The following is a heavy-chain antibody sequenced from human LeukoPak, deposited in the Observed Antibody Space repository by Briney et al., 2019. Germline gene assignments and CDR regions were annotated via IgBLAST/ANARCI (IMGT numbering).Heavy chain of an antibody. Sequence: RPSETLSLTCAVYGGSFSGYYWSWIRQPPGKGLEWIGEINHSGSTNYNPSLKSRVTISVDTSKNQFSLKLSSVTAADTAVYYCARARGAGTIIDYWDQGTLVTVSS. CDR3: ARARGAGTIIDY. CDR1: GGSFSGYY. V-gene: IGHV4-34*01. J-gene: IGHJ4*02. D-gene: IGHD6-19*01. CDR2: INHSGST.